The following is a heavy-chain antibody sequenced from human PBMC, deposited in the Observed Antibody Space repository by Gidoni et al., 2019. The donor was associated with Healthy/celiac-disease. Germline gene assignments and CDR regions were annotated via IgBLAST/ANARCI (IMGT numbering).Heavy chain of an antibody. CDR3: ARDSSSWANWFDP. CDR2: IKQDGSEK. V-gene: IGHV3-7*01. Sequence: EVQLVESGGGLVQPGGSLRLSCPASGFTFSSYWMSWVRQAPGKGVEWVANIKQDGSEKYYVDSVKGRFTISRDNAKNSLYLQMNSLRAEDTAVYYCARDSSSWANWFDPWGQGTLVTVSS. CDR1: GFTFSSYW. D-gene: IGHD6-13*01. J-gene: IGHJ5*02.